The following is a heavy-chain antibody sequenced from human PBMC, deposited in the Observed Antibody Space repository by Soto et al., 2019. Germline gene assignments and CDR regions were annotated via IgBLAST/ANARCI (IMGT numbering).Heavy chain of an antibody. CDR3: ARLTCSGGSCYSVRYYYYMDV. V-gene: IGHV4-59*08. CDR1: GGSISSYY. CDR2: IYYSGST. Sequence: SETLSLTCTVSGGSISSYYWSWIRQPPGKGLEWIGYIYYSGSTNYNPSLKSRVTISVDTSKNQFSPKLSSVTAADTAVYYCARLTCSGGSCYSVRYYYYMDVWGKGTTVTVSS. D-gene: IGHD2-15*01. J-gene: IGHJ6*03.